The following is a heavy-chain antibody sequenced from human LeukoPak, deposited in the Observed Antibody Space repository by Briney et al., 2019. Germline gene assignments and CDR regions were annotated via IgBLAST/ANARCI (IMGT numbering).Heavy chain of an antibody. V-gene: IGHV1-69*05. Sequence: GASVKVSCKASGGTFSSYAISWVRQAPGQGLEWMGRIIPIFGTANYAQKFQGRVTITTDESTSTAYMELSSLRSEDTAVYYCARDLPDYYDSSGHSGSYWGQGTLVTVSS. CDR2: IIPIFGTA. CDR3: ARDLPDYYDSSGHSGSY. D-gene: IGHD3-22*01. J-gene: IGHJ4*02. CDR1: GGTFSSYA.